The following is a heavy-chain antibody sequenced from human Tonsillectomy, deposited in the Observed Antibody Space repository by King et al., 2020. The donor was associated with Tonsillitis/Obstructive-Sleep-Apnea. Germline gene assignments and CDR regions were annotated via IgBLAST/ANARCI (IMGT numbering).Heavy chain of an antibody. CDR1: GFTFSTYA. V-gene: IGHV3-23*04. CDR3: AKRVDITMAGYGMDV. J-gene: IGHJ6*02. CDR2: ISGSGGST. D-gene: IGHD5-18*01. Sequence: EVQLVESGGGLVQPGGSLRLSCAASGFTFSTYAMSWVRQAPGKGLEWVSGISGSGGSTYYADSVKGRFTISRDNSKNTLYVQMNSLRAEDTAVYYCAKRVDITMAGYGMDVWGPGTTVTVSS.